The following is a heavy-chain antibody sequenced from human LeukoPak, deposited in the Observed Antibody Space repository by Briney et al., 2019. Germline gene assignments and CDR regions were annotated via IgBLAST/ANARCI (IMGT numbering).Heavy chain of an antibody. J-gene: IGHJ4*02. D-gene: IGHD4-17*01. CDR1: GGSISSFY. V-gene: IGHV4-59*01. CDR2: IYYSGST. Sequence: PSETLSLTCTVSGGSISSFYWTWLRQPPGKGLEWIANIYYSGSTNYNPSLKSRVTISLDTSKNQFSLKLSSVTAADTAVYFCARDTGDYGENYFDYWGQGTLVTVSS. CDR3: ARDTGDYGENYFDY.